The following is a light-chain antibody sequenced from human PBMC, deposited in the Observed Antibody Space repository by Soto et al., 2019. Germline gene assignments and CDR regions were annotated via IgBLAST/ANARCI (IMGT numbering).Light chain of an antibody. CDR3: SSYTSSSTVV. V-gene: IGLV2-14*01. Sequence: QSVLTQPASVSGSPGRSITISCTGTSSDVGGYNYVSWYQPHPGKAPKLLIYDVSNRPSGVSNRFSGSKSGNTASLTISGLQAEDAADYDCSSYTSSSTVVFGGGTQLTVL. CDR1: SSDVGGYNY. CDR2: DVS. J-gene: IGLJ2*01.